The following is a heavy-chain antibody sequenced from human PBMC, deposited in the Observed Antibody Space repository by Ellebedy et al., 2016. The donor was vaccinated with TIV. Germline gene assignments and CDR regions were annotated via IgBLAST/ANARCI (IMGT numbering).Heavy chain of an antibody. D-gene: IGHD3-10*01. Sequence: GESLKISCAASGFTFSSYAMHWVRQAPGKGLEWVAVIYSDGGNKYYGDSVKGRFTISRDNSKNTVYLQMNSLRDEDTAIYYCAREGISYSYGSAIKRGYFQHWGQGTLVTVSS. V-gene: IGHV3-33*01. CDR1: GFTFSSYA. J-gene: IGHJ1*01. CDR2: IYSDGGNK. CDR3: AREGISYSYGSAIKRGYFQH.